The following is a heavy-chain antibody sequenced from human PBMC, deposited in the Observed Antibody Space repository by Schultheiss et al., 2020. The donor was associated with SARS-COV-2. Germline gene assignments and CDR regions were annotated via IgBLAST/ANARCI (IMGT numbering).Heavy chain of an antibody. D-gene: IGHD5-12*01. CDR1: GGSISSSSYY. J-gene: IGHJ6*03. V-gene: IGHV4-39*01. Sequence: SETLSLTCTVSGGSISSSSYYWGWNRQPQGKGLEWIGCIYYSGSTYYNPSLKSRVTISVDTSKNLFSLKLSSVTAADTTVYYCASGGSYSCYVLYYYYYMDVWGKGTTVTVSS. CDR3: ASGGSYSCYVLYYYYYMDV. CDR2: IYYSGST.